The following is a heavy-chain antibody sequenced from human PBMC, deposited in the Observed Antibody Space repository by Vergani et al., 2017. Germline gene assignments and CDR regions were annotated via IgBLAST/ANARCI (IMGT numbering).Heavy chain of an antibody. CDR2: IYCNDDK. J-gene: IGHJ4*02. CDR1: GFSLSTSRVG. Sequence: QITLKESGPTLVKPTQTLTLTCTFSGFSLSTSRVGVGWIRQPPGKALEWLALIYCNDDKRYSPSLKSRLTITKDTSNNQVVLTMTNMDPVDTATYYCAHRGYYYDSSGFFDYWGQGTLVTVSS. CDR3: AHRGYYYDSSGFFDY. D-gene: IGHD3-22*01. V-gene: IGHV2-5*01.